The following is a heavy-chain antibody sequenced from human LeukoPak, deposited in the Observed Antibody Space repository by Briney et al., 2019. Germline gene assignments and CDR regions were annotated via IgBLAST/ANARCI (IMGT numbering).Heavy chain of an antibody. CDR1: GDSISNFY. CDR2: IHYSGSS. CDR3: ALAPNSNWFDF. Sequence: SETLSLTCTVSGDSISNFYWNWIRQSPGKGLEWIGNIHYSGSSVYNPSLKSRGTISIDTSRKQFFLKLSSVTSADTAVYFCALAPNSNWFDFWGPGTLVTVSS. V-gene: IGHV4-59*08. D-gene: IGHD2-8*01. J-gene: IGHJ5*01.